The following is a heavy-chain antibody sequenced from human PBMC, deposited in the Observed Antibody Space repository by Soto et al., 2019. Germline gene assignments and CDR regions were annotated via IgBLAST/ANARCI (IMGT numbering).Heavy chain of an antibody. V-gene: IGHV3-30-3*01. CDR2: ISYDGSNK. CDR1: GFTFSSYA. D-gene: IGHD6-6*01. J-gene: IGHJ4*02. CDR3: ARALELYSSSSPDD. Sequence: PGGSLRLSCAASGFTFSSYAMHWVRQAPGKGLEWVAVISYDGSNKYYADSVKGRFTISRDNSKNTLYLQMNSLRAEDTAVYYCARALELYSSSSPDDWGQGTLVTVSS.